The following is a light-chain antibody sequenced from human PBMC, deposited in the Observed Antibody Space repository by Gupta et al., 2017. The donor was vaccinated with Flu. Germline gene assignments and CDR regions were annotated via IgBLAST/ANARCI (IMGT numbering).Light chain of an antibody. CDR3: TSYTSSTTLV. CDR2: EVS. CDR1: SNDVGGYNY. J-gene: IGLJ2*01. V-gene: IGLV2-14*01. Sequence: QSALTQPASVSGSPGQSITISCTGTSNDVGGYNYVSWYQPNPGKAHKLMIYEVSKRPAGVSNRFSVSKAGNTASLTISVLQAEDEADYYGTSYTSSTTLVFGGGTKVTVL.